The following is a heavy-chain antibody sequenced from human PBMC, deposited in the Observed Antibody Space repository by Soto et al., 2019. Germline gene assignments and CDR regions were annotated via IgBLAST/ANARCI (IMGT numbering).Heavy chain of an antibody. CDR3: ARDWGSSWYNYYGMDV. CDR1: GFTVSSNY. J-gene: IGHJ6*02. V-gene: IGHV3-53*01. D-gene: IGHD6-13*01. Sequence: GSLRLSCAASGFTVSSNYMSWVRQAPGKGLEWVSVIYSGGSTYYADSVKGRFTISRDNSKNTLYLQMNSLRAEDTAVYYCARDWGSSWYNYYGMDVWGQGTTVTVSS. CDR2: IYSGGST.